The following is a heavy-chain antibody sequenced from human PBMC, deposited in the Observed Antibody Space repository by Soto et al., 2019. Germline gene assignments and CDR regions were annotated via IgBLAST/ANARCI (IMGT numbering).Heavy chain of an antibody. CDR3: ARESYPLVVATIHSSDYSYYYGMDV. CDR1: GGTFSSYA. CDR2: IIPIFGTA. J-gene: IGHJ6*02. V-gene: IGHV1-69*13. Sequence: GASVKVSCKASGGTFSSYAISWVRQAPGQGLEWMGGIIPIFGTANYAQKFQGRVTITADESTSTAYMELSSLRSEDTAVYYCARESYPLVVATIHSSDYSYYYGMDVWGQGTTVTVSS. D-gene: IGHD5-12*01.